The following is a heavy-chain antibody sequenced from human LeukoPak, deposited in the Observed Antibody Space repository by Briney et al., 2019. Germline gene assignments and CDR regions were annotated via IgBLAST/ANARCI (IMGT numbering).Heavy chain of an antibody. Sequence: SETLSLTCPVYGGSFSGYYWSWIRQPPGKGLEWIGGINHSGSTNYNPSLKSRVTISVDTSKNQVSLQLSSVTAADTAVYYCARRLYSSSSLSYWGQGTLVTVSS. D-gene: IGHD6-6*01. CDR1: GGSFSGYY. V-gene: IGHV4-34*01. CDR3: ARRLYSSSSLSY. CDR2: INHSGST. J-gene: IGHJ4*02.